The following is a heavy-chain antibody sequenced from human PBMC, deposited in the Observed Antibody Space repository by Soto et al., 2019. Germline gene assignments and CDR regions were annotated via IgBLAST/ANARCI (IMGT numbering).Heavy chain of an antibody. CDR1: GGSISSYY. J-gene: IGHJ6*03. D-gene: IGHD1-1*01. Sequence: QVQLQESGPGLVKPSETLSLTCTVSGGSISSYYWSWIRQPPGKGLEYIAYIYYSGRTNYNPSLKSRATIELDTSKNQFSLKLSSVTAADTAVYYCARVSRDGTAIGLMDVWGKGTTVTVSS. CDR3: ARVSRDGTAIGLMDV. V-gene: IGHV4-59*01. CDR2: IYYSGRT.